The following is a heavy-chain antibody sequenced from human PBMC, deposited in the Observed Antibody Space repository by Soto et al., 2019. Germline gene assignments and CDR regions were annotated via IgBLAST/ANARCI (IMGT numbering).Heavy chain of an antibody. CDR2: ISYDGSNK. V-gene: IGHV3-30*04. J-gene: IGHJ3*02. CDR1: GFTFSSYA. Sequence: GGSLRLSCAASGFTFSSYAMHWVRRAPGKGLEWVAVISYDGSNKYYADSVKGRFTISRDNSKNTLYLQMNSLRAEDTAVYYCARDSLIAADGPDAFDIWGQGTMVTVSS. D-gene: IGHD6-13*01. CDR3: ARDSLIAADGPDAFDI.